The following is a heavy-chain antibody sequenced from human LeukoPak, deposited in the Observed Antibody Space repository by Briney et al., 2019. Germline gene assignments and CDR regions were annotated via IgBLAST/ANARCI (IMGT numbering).Heavy chain of an antibody. J-gene: IGHJ3*02. V-gene: IGHV4-34*01. CDR2: INHSGST. CDR3: ARSLYDSSGPEAFDI. CDR1: GGSFSGYY. Sequence: SETLSLTCAVYGGSFSGYYWSWIRQPPGKGLEWIGEINHSGSTNYNPSLKSRVTISVDTSKNQFSLKLSSVTAADTAVYYCARSLYDSSGPEAFDIWGQGTMVTVSS. D-gene: IGHD3-22*01.